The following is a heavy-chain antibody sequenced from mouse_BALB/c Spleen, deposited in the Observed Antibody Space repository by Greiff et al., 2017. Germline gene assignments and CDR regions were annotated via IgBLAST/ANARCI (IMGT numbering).Heavy chain of an antibody. J-gene: IGHJ2*01. V-gene: IGHV5-6-3*01. Sequence: EVHLVESGGGLVQPGGSLKLSCAASGFTFSSYGMSWVRQTPDKRLELVATINSNGGSTYYPDSVKGRFTISRDNAKNTLYLQMSSLKSEDTAMYYCARDRERRYFDYWGQGTTLTVSS. CDR2: INSNGGST. CDR3: ARDRERRYFDY. CDR1: GFTFSSYG. D-gene: IGHD3-1*01.